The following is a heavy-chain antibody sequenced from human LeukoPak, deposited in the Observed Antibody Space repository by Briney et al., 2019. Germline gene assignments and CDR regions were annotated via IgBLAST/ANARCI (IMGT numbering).Heavy chain of an antibody. CDR1: GFTFSSYA. Sequence: GGPLRLSCAASGFTFSSYAMSWVRQAPGKGLEWVSYISSSTSTIYYADSVKGRFTISRDNAKNSLYLQMNSLRAEDTAVYYCARTARYCSSTSCYDYWGQGTLVTVSS. CDR2: ISSSTSTI. CDR3: ARTARYCSSTSCYDY. D-gene: IGHD2-2*01. J-gene: IGHJ4*02. V-gene: IGHV3-48*01.